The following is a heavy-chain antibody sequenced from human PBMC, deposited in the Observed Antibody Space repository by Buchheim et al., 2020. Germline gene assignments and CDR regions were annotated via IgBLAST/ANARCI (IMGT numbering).Heavy chain of an antibody. CDR2: ISGSGGST. J-gene: IGHJ4*02. CDR1: GFTFSSYA. D-gene: IGHD1-26*01. V-gene: IGHV3-23*01. CDR3: AAMYSGSYGVNDY. Sequence: EVQLLESGGGLVQPGGSLRLSCAASGFTFSSYAMRWVRQAPGTGLEWVSAISGSGGSTYYADSVKGRFTISRDNYKNTLFLQMNSLRAEDTAVYYCAAMYSGSYGVNDYWGQGTL.